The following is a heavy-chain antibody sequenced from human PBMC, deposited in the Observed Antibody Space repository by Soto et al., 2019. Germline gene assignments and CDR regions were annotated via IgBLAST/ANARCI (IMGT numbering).Heavy chain of an antibody. D-gene: IGHD2-21*01. V-gene: IGHV2-70*01. J-gene: IGHJ4*02. CDR3: ARIPHYSDSYYMDY. CDR1: GFSLSTLGTC. CDR2: INWDNNE. Sequence: SGPTLVNATRTLTLTCTFSGFSLSTLGTCVAWIRQPPGKALEWLALINWDNNEYYSTSLKTRLTISRDTSKNQVVLTMTNVDPVDTATYYCARIPHYSDSYYMDYWGRGTLVTVSS.